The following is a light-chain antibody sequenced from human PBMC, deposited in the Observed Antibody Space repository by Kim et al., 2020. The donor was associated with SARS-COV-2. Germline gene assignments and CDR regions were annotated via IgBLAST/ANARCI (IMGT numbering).Light chain of an antibody. CDR2: DVS. V-gene: IGLV2-14*04. Sequence: GLSITNSRTGTRSHVGCYHQLPWYQPPPSRPPKLTIYDVSMRPSGVSNRFSGSKSGNAAPLTISGLPAECEAGYYCRSDTSSGTWVFGGGTQLTVL. CDR1: RSHVGCYHQ. CDR3: RSDTSSGTWV. J-gene: IGLJ3*02.